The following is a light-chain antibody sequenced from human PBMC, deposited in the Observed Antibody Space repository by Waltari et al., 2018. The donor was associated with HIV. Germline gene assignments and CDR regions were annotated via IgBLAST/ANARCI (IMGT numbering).Light chain of an antibody. CDR2: DNT. J-gene: IGLJ2*01. Sequence: QSVLTQPPSVSAAPGPKVTISCPGSSPNIGSNRVFWYQQLPGTAPKLLIYDNTKRPSGIPDRFSGSKSGTLATLGITGLQTGDEADYYCGTWDSSLSAVLFGGGTKLTVL. V-gene: IGLV1-51*01. CDR3: GTWDSSLSAVL. CDR1: SPNIGSNR.